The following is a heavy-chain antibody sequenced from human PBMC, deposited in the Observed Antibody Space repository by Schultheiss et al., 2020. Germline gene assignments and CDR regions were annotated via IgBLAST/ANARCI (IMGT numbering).Heavy chain of an antibody. D-gene: IGHD3-9*01. CDR2: IYYSGST. V-gene: IGHV4-31*03. Sequence: SQTLSLTCTVSGGSISSGDYYWSWIRQRPGKGLEWIGYIYYSGSTYYNPSLKSRVTISVDTSKNQFSLKLSSVTAADTAVYYCARDALTRTLDYWGQGTLVTVSS. J-gene: IGHJ4*02. CDR3: ARDALTRTLDY. CDR1: GGSISSGDYY.